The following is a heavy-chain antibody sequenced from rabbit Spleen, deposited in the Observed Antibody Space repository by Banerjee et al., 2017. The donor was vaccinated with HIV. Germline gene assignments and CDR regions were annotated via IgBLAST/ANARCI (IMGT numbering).Heavy chain of an antibody. CDR1: GFSFSDRDV. Sequence: QEQLVESGGGLVQPEGSLTLTCRASGFSFSDRDVMCWVRQAPGKGLEWIACINTSSGNTVYASWAKGRFTISKTSSTTVTLQMTSLTAADTATYFCARNYVNAFDPWGQGTLVTVS. CDR3: ARNYVNAFDP. D-gene: IGHD1-1*01. J-gene: IGHJ2*01. CDR2: INTSSGNT. V-gene: IGHV1S45*01.